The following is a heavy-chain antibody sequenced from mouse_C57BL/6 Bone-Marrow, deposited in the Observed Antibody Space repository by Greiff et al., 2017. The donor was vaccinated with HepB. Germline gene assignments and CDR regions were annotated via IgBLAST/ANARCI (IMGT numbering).Heavy chain of an antibody. V-gene: IGHV1-42*01. Sequence: VQLQQSGPELVQPGASVKISCKASGYSFPGYYMNWVKQSPEKSLEWIGEINPSTGGTTYNQKFKAKATLTVDKSSSTAYMQLKSLTSEDSAVYYCARLAYDGYSWFAYWGQGTLVTVSA. CDR2: INPSTGGT. CDR3: ARLAYDGYSWFAY. CDR1: GYSFPGYY. J-gene: IGHJ3*01. D-gene: IGHD2-3*01.